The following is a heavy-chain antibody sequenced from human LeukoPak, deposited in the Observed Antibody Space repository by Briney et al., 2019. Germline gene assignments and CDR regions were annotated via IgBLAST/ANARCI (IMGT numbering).Heavy chain of an antibody. J-gene: IGHJ4*02. CDR2: IRGSGGGT. CDR3: AKGGIGVVGYFDY. Sequence: PGGSLRLSCAASGFTFSSYAMSWVRQAPGKGLEWVSTIRGSGGGTYYADSVKGRFTISRDNSKNTLYLQMNSLRDEDTALYYCAKGGIGVVGYFDYWGQGTLVTVSS. CDR1: GFTFSSYA. V-gene: IGHV3-23*01. D-gene: IGHD6-19*01.